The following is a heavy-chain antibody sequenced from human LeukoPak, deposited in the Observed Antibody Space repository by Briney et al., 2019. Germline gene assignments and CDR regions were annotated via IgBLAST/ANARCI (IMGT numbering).Heavy chain of an antibody. CDR2: INPNSGGT. J-gene: IGHJ4*02. D-gene: IGHD5-12*01. CDR1: GYTFTGYY. V-gene: IGHV1-2*02. CDR3: ARDMGGYDNFDY. Sequence: ASVKVSCKASGYTFTGYYMHWVRQAPGQGLEWMGWINPNSGGTNYAQKFQGRVTMTRDTSISTAYMELSRLRSGDTAVYYCARDMGGYDNFDYWGQGTLVTVSS.